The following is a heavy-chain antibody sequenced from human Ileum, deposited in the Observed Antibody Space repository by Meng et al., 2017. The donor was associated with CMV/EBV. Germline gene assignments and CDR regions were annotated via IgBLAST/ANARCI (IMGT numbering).Heavy chain of an antibody. CDR2: ISGYNGYT. J-gene: IGHJ4*02. CDR1: VYTFTTHG. CDR3: ARVSPTWDLHPFDY. Sequence: SVYTFTTHGIRSVRQAPGQGLEWMGWISGYNGYTSSAQNLQGRVTVTTDTSTSSAYMELRSLRSDDTAVYYCARVSPTWDLHPFDYWGQGTLVTVSS. V-gene: IGHV1-18*01. D-gene: IGHD1-26*01.